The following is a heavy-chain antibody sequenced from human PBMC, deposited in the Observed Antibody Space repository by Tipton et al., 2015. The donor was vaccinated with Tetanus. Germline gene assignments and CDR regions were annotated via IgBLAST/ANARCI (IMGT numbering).Heavy chain of an antibody. D-gene: IGHD5-18*01. CDR2: IIPIFGTA. Sequence: QVQLVQSGAEVKKPGSSVKVSCKASGGTFSSYAISWVRQAPGQGLEWMGGIIPIFGTANYAQKFQGRVTITADESTSTAYMELSSLRSEDTAVYYCAKTNSARWWGHTAMVTWFDYWGQGTLVTVSS. J-gene: IGHJ4*02. CDR1: GGTFSSYA. V-gene: IGHV1-69*01. CDR3: AKTNSARWWGHTAMVTWFDY.